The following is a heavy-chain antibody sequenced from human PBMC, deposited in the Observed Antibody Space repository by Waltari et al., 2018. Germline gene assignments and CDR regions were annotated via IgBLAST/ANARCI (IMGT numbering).Heavy chain of an antibody. CDR2: MRGRDGRT. V-gene: IGHV3-23*04. CDR3: AKDLGGFSGSHWYFDL. Sequence: EVQLVESGVGFVQPVGSLRLSCAASGFTFRIYAMIWSRQAPGRGVDGVSSMRGRDGRTNYADSAKGRFTISRDNVKNTLFLQMNSLRADDAAVYYCAKDLGGFSGSHWYFDLWGRGTLVTVSS. D-gene: IGHD5-12*01. CDR1: GFTFRIYA. J-gene: IGHJ2*01.